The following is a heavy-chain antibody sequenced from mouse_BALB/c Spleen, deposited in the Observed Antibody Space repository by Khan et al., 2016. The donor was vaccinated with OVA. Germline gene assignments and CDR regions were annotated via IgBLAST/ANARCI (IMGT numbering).Heavy chain of an antibody. CDR1: GFSLTNYG. CDR2: LCRDGST. J-gene: IGHJ4*01. V-gene: IGHV2-3*01. CDR3: AKLGTGYYAMDY. D-gene: IGHD4-1*01. Sequence: VELVESGPGLVAPSQSLSITCTVSGFSLTNYGISWVRQPPGKGLEWLGVLCRDGSTTYHSPLISRLSISKDNSNSQVFLELSSRQTDDTATYYCAKLGTGYYAMDYWGQGTSVTVSS.